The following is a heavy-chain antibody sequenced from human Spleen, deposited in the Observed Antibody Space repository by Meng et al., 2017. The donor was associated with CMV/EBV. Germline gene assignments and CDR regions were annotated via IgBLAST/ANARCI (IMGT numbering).Heavy chain of an antibody. CDR2: ISYDGSNE. Sequence: GESLKISCTASGFTFSSYAIHWVRQAPGKGLEWVAVISYDGSNEYYADSVKGRFTISRDNSKNTLYLQMNSLRAEDPAVYYCAREGLGYGMDVWGQGTTVTVSS. V-gene: IGHV3-30*04. J-gene: IGHJ6*02. D-gene: IGHD7-27*01. CDR3: AREGLGYGMDV. CDR1: GFTFSSYA.